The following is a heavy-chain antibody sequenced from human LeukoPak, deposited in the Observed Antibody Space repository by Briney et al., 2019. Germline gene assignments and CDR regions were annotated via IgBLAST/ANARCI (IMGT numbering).Heavy chain of an antibody. Sequence: GSLRLSCAASRFTFRNYAMHWVRQAPGKGLEWVAVISSDGTNKDYADSVKGRFSISRDNSKNTLYLQMNRLRADDTAVYYCARDRSQEFDPWGQGTLVTVSS. CDR3: ARDRSQEFDP. V-gene: IGHV3-30*04. CDR1: RFTFRNYA. D-gene: IGHD3-10*01. CDR2: ISSDGTNK. J-gene: IGHJ5*02.